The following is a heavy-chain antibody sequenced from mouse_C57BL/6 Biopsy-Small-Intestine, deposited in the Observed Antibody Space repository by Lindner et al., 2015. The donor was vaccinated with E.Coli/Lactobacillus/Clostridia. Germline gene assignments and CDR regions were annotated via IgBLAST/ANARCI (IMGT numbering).Heavy chain of an antibody. J-gene: IGHJ2*01. D-gene: IGHD1-1*01. CDR3: TTGSSYGY. V-gene: IGHV14-4*01. CDR1: GFNIKDDY. CDR2: IDPENGDT. Sequence: VQLQESGAELVRPGASVKLSCTASGFNIKDDYMHWVKQRPEQGLEWIGWIDPENGDTEYASKFQGKATITADTSSNTAYLQLSSLTSEDTAVYYCTTGSSYGYWGQGTTLTASS.